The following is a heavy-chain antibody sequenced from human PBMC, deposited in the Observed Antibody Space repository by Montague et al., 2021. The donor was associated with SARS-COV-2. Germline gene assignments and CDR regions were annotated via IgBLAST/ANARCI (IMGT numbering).Heavy chain of an antibody. CDR3: ARDTEVEIRTYSYYKMDV. Sequence: SETLSLTCAVYGGSLSGYYWSWIRQPPGEGLEWIAEISHSGSTSYNPSLKSRVTISVDTSKNQFSLKLSSATAADTAVYYCARDTEVEIRTYSYYKMDVWGLGTTVTVSS. CDR1: GGSLSGYY. V-gene: IGHV4-34*01. J-gene: IGHJ6*02. D-gene: IGHD2-21*01. CDR2: ISHSGST.